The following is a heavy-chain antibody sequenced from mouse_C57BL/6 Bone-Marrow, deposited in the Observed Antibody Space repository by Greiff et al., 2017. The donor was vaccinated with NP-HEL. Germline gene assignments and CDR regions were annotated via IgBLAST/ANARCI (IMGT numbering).Heavy chain of an antibody. Sequence: QVQLQQPGAELVMPGASLKLSCKASGYTFTSYWMHWVKQRPGQGLEWIGEIDPSDSYTNYNQKFKGKSTLTVDKSSSTAYMQRSSLTSEDSAVYYCAREGADDYDAWGQGTTLTVSS. D-gene: IGHD2-4*01. CDR2: IDPSDSYT. V-gene: IGHV1-69*01. CDR3: AREGADDYDA. J-gene: IGHJ2*01. CDR1: GYTFTSYW.